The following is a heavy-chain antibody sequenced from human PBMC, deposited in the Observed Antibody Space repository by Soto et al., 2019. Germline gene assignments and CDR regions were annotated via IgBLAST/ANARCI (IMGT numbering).Heavy chain of an antibody. V-gene: IGHV4-34*01. CDR1: GGSFSGYY. J-gene: IGHJ5*02. CDR3: ARASITIFGVVIIRYWFDP. CDR2: INHSGST. D-gene: IGHD3-3*01. Sequence: PSETLSLTCAVYGGSFSGYYWSWIRQPPGKGLEWIGEINHSGSTNYNPSLKSRVTISVDTSKNQFSLKLSSVTAADTAVYYCARASITIFGVVIIRYWFDPWGQGTLVTVSS.